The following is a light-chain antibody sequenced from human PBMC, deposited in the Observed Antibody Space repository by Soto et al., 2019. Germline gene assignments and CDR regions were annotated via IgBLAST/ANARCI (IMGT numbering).Light chain of an antibody. CDR3: QQFGTSPLT. CDR1: QSVSTGS. J-gene: IGKJ4*01. Sequence: EIVLAQSPGTLSLSPGERATLSCTASQSVSTGSLAWYQQKPGQAPRLLIYGASTRATGIPDRFSGSGSGTDFTLTISRLEPEDFSVYYCQQFGTSPLTFGGGTMVEIK. CDR2: GAS. V-gene: IGKV3-20*01.